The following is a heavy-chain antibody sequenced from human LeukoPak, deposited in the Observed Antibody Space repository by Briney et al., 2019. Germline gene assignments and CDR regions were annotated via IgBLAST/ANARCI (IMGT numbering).Heavy chain of an antibody. D-gene: IGHD1-26*01. Sequence: TSQTLSLTCTVSGGSISSGGYYWSWIRQHPGKGLEWIGYIYYSRSTYYNPSLKSRVTISVDTSKNQFSLKLSSVTAADTAVYYCAREINSGSYYTYYYYYYMDVWGKGTTVTVSS. J-gene: IGHJ6*03. CDR3: AREINSGSYYTYYYYYYMDV. CDR2: IYYSRST. V-gene: IGHV4-31*03. CDR1: GGSISSGGYY.